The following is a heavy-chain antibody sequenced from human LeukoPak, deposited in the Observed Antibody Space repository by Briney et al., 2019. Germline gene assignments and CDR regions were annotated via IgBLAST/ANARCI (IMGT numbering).Heavy chain of an antibody. V-gene: IGHV3-33*01. J-gene: IGHJ4*02. Sequence: PGGSLRLSCAASGFTFSSYGMHWVRQAPGKGLEWVAVIWYDGSNKYYADSVKGRFTISRDNSKNTLYLQTNSLRAEDTAVYYCAREPPRYYFDYWGQGTLVTVSS. CDR1: GFTFSSYG. CDR2: IWYDGSNK. CDR3: AREPPRYYFDY.